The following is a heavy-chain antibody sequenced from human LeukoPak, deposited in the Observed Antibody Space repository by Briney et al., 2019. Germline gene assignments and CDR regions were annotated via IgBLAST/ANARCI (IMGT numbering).Heavy chain of an antibody. D-gene: IGHD3-22*01. J-gene: IGHJ4*02. CDR3: AREEYYYDSSGYYYFDY. CDR1: GFTVSSNY. V-gene: IGHV3-66*02. Sequence: GGSLRLSFAASGFTVSSNYMSWGPQAPGKGLEGGSVFYSGGSTYYADSVKGRFTISRDNSKNTLYLQMNSLRAEDTAVYYCAREEYYYDSSGYYYFDYWGRGTLVTVSS. CDR2: FYSGGST.